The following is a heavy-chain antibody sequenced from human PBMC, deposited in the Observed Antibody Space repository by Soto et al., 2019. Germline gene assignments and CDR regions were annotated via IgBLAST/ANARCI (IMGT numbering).Heavy chain of an antibody. J-gene: IGHJ3*01. CDR1: GGSFRGYY. CDR3: ARGPRSYFDNSGYYYQGFDV. Sequence: SETLSLTCAVYGGSFRGYYWSWIRQLPGKGPEWLGDISHSGSTNYNPSLKSRVSISVDTSKNQFSLNLSSVTAADTAVYYCARGPRSYFDNSGYYYQGFDVWGRGTMVTVSS. V-gene: IGHV4-34*01. D-gene: IGHD3-22*01. CDR2: ISHSGST.